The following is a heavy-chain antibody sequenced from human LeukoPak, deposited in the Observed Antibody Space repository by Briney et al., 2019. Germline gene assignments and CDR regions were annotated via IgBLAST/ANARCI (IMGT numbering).Heavy chain of an antibody. CDR2: IIPMIGIT. J-gene: IGHJ6*04. CDR3: ASGLSGTLRHMDV. D-gene: IGHD1-7*01. Sequence: SVKVSCKASGGTFSASGISWVRQAPGQGLEWMGGIIPMIGITNYAQKFQGRVTITADKSTSTAYMELSSLRSEDTALYYCASGLSGTLRHMDVWGRGTTVIVSS. CDR1: GGTFSASG. V-gene: IGHV1-69*10.